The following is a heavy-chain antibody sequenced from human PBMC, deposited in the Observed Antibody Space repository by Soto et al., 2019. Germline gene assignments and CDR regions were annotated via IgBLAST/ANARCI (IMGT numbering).Heavy chain of an antibody. CDR2: ISDGGDLT. J-gene: IGHJ3*02. CDR1: GYTFTSYY. V-gene: IGHV3-23*01. Sequence: SCKASGYTFTSYYMHWVRQAPEKGLERVAGISDGGDLTYNADSVRGRFTISRDNSRNTLYLQMNSLRAEDTAVYYCARRVIGSSRAFDIWGQGTMVTVSS. D-gene: IGHD3-10*01. CDR3: ARRVIGSSRAFDI.